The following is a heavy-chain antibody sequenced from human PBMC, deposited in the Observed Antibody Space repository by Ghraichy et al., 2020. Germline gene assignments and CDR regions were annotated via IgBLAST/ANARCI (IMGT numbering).Heavy chain of an antibody. CDR2: ISSSGSTI. V-gene: IGHV3-11*01. Sequence: LSLTCAASGFTFSDYYMSWIRQAPGKGLEWVSYISSSGSTIYYADSVKGRFTISRDNAKNSLYLQMNSLRAEDTAVYYCARGDYDILTGYPPDYWGQGTLVTVSS. J-gene: IGHJ4*02. CDR1: GFTFSDYY. D-gene: IGHD3-9*01. CDR3: ARGDYDILTGYPPDY.